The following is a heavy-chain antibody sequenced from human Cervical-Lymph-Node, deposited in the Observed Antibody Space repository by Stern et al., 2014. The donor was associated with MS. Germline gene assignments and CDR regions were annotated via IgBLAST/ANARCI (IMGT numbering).Heavy chain of an antibody. CDR3: TTEPGYYYDSSGYYYVH. CDR1: GFTFSNAW. CDR2: IKSKTDGGTT. Sequence: EVQLVESGGGLVKPGGSLRLSCAASGFTFSNAWMSWVRQAPGKGLEWVGRIKSKTDGGTTDYAAPVKGRFTISRDDSKNTLYLQMNSLKTEDTAVYYCTTEPGYYYDSSGYYYVHWGQGTLVTVSS. J-gene: IGHJ4*02. D-gene: IGHD3-22*01. V-gene: IGHV3-15*01.